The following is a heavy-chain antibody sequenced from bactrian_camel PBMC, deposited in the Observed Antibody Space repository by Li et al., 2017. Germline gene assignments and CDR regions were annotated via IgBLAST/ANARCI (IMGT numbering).Heavy chain of an antibody. CDR3: AAARFSKYYSDYAANPERYNF. J-gene: IGHJ4*01. D-gene: IGHD4*01. CDR1: GRQRMPYW. V-gene: IGHV3S53*01. Sequence: HVQLVESGGGAVQAGASLKLSCAISGRQRMPYWMAWFRQAAEGRREGVAAVRDDGRTTYADSVKDRFTISKVNAESTLYLQMNSLKPEDTAMYYCAAARFSKYYSDYAANPERYNFWGQGTQVTVS. CDR2: VRDDGRT.